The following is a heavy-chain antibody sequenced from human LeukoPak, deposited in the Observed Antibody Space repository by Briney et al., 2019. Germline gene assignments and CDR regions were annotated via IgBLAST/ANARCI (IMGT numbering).Heavy chain of an antibody. CDR2: IIPIFGTA. V-gene: IGHV1-69*01. Sequence: SVKVSCKASGGTFISYAISRMRQAPGQGLEWMGGIIPIFGTANYAQKFQGRVTITADESTSTAYMELSSLRSEDTAVYYCARNELEHPFDYWGEGTLVTVSS. J-gene: IGHJ4*02. CDR3: ARNELEHPFDY. D-gene: IGHD1/OR15-1a*01. CDR1: GGTFISYA.